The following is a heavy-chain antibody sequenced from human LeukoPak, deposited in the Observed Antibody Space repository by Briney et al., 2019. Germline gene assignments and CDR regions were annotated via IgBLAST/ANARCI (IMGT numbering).Heavy chain of an antibody. CDR1: GYTFTDYY. CDR3: ARVTWKTVIAAPDY. Sequence: ASVKVSCKTSGYTFTDYYIHWVRQAPGQGLEWRGQLNPHTGGANYPQKFQGRVSMTRDTSINTAYIEVSRLTSDDTAVYYCARVTWKTVIAAPDYWGQGTLVTVSS. J-gene: IGHJ4*02. D-gene: IGHD2-21*01. CDR2: LNPHTGGA. V-gene: IGHV1-2*06.